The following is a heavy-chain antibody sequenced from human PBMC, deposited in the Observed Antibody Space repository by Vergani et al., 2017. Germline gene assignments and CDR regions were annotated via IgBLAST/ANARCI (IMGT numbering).Heavy chain of an antibody. V-gene: IGHV3-23*01. CDR1: GFTFSSHA. CDR2: IKNTGDST. D-gene: IGHD2-2*01. CDR3: ARDRFWGYRSSTSCYHH. Sequence: EVQLLQSEGAVVQPGGSLRLSCVASGFTFSSHAMSWVRQGHGQGLEWVSSIKNTGDSTHYADSVKGRFTISRDNSKNTLYLQMNSLRVEDTAVYYCARDRFWGYRSSTSCYHHWGQGTLVTVSS. J-gene: IGHJ4*02.